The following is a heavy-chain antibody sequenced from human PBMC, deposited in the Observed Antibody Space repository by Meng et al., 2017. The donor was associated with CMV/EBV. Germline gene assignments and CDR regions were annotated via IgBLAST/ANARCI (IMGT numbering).Heavy chain of an antibody. D-gene: IGHD5-18*01. V-gene: IGHV5-51*01. CDR1: GYSFTSYW. CDR2: IYPGDSDT. J-gene: IGHJ4*02. CDR3: ARLDPTALDY. Sequence: KVSCKGSGYSFTSYWIGWVRQMPGKGLEWMGIIYPGDSDTRYSPSFQGQVTISADKSISTAYLQWSSLKASDTAMYYRARLDPTALDYWGQGTLVTVSS.